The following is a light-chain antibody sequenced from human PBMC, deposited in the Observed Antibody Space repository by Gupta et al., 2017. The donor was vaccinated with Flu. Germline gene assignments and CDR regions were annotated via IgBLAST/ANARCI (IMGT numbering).Light chain of an antibody. CDR1: QSVSTY. Sequence: ELELTQSPATLSLSPGERATLSCSASQSVSTYLAWYQKKPGQAPRLRIYDAANRATGIPARFSGSGSGTDFTLTISRLEPEDFAVYYCQKRGNWPPYTFGQGTRLEIK. CDR3: QKRGNWPPYT. V-gene: IGKV3-11*01. CDR2: DAA. J-gene: IGKJ2*01.